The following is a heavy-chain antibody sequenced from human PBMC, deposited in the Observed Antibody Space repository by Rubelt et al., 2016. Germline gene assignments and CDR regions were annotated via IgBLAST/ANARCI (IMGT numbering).Heavy chain of an antibody. D-gene: IGHD2-15*01. V-gene: IGHV3-66*01. CDR2: IYSDGSP. CDR3: AREAPSGGSQFFDC. J-gene: IGHJ4*02. CDR1: GFTVSNSY. Sequence: EVQLVESGGSLVQPGGSLRLSCAASGFTVSNSYMNWVRQAPGKGLEWVSLIYSDGSPYYAESGKGRFTISRDNSKNNLYLEKNSLRAEDTAVYYCAREAPSGGSQFFDCWGQGTQVTVSS.